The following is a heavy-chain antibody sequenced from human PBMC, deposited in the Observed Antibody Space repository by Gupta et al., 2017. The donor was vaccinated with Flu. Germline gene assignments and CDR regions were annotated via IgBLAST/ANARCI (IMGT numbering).Heavy chain of an antibody. CDR1: GGSVSRYY. J-gene: IGHJ3*01. CDR2: MYYSGNA. CDR3: ATSYSSTFYGRQAWPDTFDV. V-gene: IGHV4-59*08. Sequence: QVQLQESGPGLVKPSETLSLTCTVSGGSVSRYYWSWIRQPPGKGLEWIGYMYYSGNANYNPSLKSRVTISVDSSKNQFSLKRNSVTAADTAVYYCATSYSSTFYGRQAWPDTFDVWGEGTMVTVSS. D-gene: IGHD6-13*01.